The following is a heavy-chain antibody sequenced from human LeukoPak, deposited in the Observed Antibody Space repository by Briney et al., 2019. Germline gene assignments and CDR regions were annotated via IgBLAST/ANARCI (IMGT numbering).Heavy chain of an antibody. V-gene: IGHV1-24*01. CDR1: GYTLTELS. CDR2: FDPEDGET. J-gene: IGHJ1*01. Sequence: ASVKVSCKVSGYTLTELSMHWVRQAPGKGLEWMGGFDPEDGETICAQKFQGRVTMTEDTSTDTAYMELSSLRSEDTAVYYCATLLRFLEWLFPNAEYFQHWGQGTLVTVSS. D-gene: IGHD3-3*01. CDR3: ATLLRFLEWLFPNAEYFQH.